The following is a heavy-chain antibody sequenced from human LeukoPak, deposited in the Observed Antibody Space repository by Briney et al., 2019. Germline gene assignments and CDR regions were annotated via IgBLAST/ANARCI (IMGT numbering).Heavy chain of an antibody. D-gene: IGHD5/OR15-5a*01. Sequence: GGSLRLSCAAFGFTFSNYAVSWVRQAPGKGLDWVSVISGPGTSTSYGNSVKGRFTISRDNSKNTVFLQMNSLRAEDTAVYYCARGGWVSSDAFDVWGQGTMVTVSS. CDR3: ARGGWVSSDAFDV. CDR1: GFTFSNYA. J-gene: IGHJ3*01. V-gene: IGHV3-23*01. CDR2: ISGPGTST.